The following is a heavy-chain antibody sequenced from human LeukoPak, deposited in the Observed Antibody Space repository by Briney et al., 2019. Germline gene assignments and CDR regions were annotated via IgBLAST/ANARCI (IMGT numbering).Heavy chain of an antibody. D-gene: IGHD1-26*01. J-gene: IGHJ3*02. CDR3: AREAGWELEPPAFDI. CDR2: IYYSGST. Sequence: SETLSLTCTVSGGSISSYYWSWIRQPPGKGLEWIGYIYYSGSTNYNPSLKSRVTISVDTSKNQFSLKLSSVTAADTAVYYCAREAGWELEPPAFDIWGQGTMVTVSS. CDR1: GGSISSYY. V-gene: IGHV4-59*01.